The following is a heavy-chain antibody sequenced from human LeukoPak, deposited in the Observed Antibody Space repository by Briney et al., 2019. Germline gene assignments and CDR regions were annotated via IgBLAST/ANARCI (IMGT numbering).Heavy chain of an antibody. V-gene: IGHV4-59*08. D-gene: IGHD6-6*01. J-gene: IGHJ4*02. CDR2: IYYSGST. Sequence: PSETLSLTCTVSGGSISSYYWTWIRQPPGKGLEWIGYIYYSGSTNYNPSLKSRVTMSVDTSKNQFSLKLTSVTAADTAVYYCAGAHSGYSSSSLWGQGTLVTVSS. CDR1: GGSISSYY. CDR3: AGAHSGYSSSSL.